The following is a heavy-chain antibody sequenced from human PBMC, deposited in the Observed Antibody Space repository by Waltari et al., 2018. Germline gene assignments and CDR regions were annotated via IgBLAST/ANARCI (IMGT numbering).Heavy chain of an antibody. CDR3: VRGTNVWPGVYY. J-gene: IGHJ4*02. CDR2: TSPEGSRK. CDR1: AFRFSGYW. V-gene: IGHV3-74*01. Sequence: EVRLVESGGGLVQPGGSLRLSCAASAFRFSGYWMHWVRQVPGKGLVWVHWCWQGAGGGVGWGSRTSPEGSRKNSAASVKGPFTISRDNARNTLNMQMDSLRAEYTSVYFCVRGTNVWPGVYYWGQGTLVTVSS. D-gene: IGHD2-2*01.